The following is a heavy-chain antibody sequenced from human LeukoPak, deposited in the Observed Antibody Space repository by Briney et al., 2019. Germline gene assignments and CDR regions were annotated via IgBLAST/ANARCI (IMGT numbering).Heavy chain of an antibody. Sequence: PSETLSLTCAVSGYSISSGYYWGWIRQPPGKGLEWIGSIYHSGSTYYNPSLKSRVTISVDTSKNQFSLKLSSVTAADTAVYYCARVVLRFLESDAFDIWGQGTMVTVSS. CDR2: IYHSGST. V-gene: IGHV4-38-2*01. CDR1: GYSISSGYY. D-gene: IGHD3-3*01. J-gene: IGHJ3*02. CDR3: ARVVLRFLESDAFDI.